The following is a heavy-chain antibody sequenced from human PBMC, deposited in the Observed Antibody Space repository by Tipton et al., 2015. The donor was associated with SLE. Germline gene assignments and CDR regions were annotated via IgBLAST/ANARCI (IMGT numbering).Heavy chain of an antibody. V-gene: IGHV3-23*01. CDR3: ATGPDEAFVI. Sequence: GSLRLSCAASGFTFSSYAMSWVRQAPGKGLEWVSAISGSGDSTYYADPVKGRFTISRDNSKNTLYLQMNSLRAEDTAVYYCATGPDEAFVIWGQGTMVSVSS. CDR1: GFTFSSYA. CDR2: ISGSGDST. J-gene: IGHJ3*02.